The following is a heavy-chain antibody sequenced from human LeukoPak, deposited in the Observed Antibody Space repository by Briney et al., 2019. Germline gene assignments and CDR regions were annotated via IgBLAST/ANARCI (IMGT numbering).Heavy chain of an antibody. Sequence: GGSLRLSCAASGFTFSNYMMNWVRQAPGKGLEWVSVIYSGGSTYYADSVKGRFTISRDNSKSTLYIQMNSLRAEDTAVYYCARAKPKNMVRGLIMRRESRYYFDYWGQGTLVTVSS. CDR2: IYSGGST. V-gene: IGHV3-53*01. CDR3: ARAKPKNMVRGLIMRRESRYYFDY. CDR1: GFTFSNYM. D-gene: IGHD3-10*01. J-gene: IGHJ4*02.